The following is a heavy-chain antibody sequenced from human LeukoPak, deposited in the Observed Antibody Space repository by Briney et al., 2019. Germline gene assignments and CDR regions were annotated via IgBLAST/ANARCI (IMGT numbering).Heavy chain of an antibody. CDR2: IYSGGST. V-gene: IGHV3-66*01. CDR1: GFTVSSNY. J-gene: IGHJ3*02. Sequence: GGSLRLSCAASGFTVSSNYMSWVRQAPGKGLEWVSVIYSGGSTYYADSVKGRFTISRDNSKNTLYLRMNSLRAEDTAVYYCARGYRGFGELWNAFDIWGQGTMVTVSS. CDR3: ARGYRGFGELWNAFDI. D-gene: IGHD3-10*01.